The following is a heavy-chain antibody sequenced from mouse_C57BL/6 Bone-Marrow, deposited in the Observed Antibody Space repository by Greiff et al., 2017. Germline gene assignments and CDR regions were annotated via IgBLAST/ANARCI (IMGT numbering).Heavy chain of an antibody. V-gene: IGHV5-6*02. CDR3: ASLPLYYYAMDY. D-gene: IGHD6-1*01. Sequence: DVKLVESGGDLVKPGGSLKLSCAASGFTFSSYGMSWVRQTPDKRLEWVATISSGGSYTYYPDSVKGRFTISRDNAKNTLYLQLSSLTSEDTAMYYCASLPLYYYAMDYWGQGTSVTVSS. J-gene: IGHJ4*01. CDR1: GFTFSSYG. CDR2: ISSGGSYT.